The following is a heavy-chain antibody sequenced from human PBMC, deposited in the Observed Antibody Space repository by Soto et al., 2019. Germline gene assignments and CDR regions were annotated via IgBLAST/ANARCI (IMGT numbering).Heavy chain of an antibody. Sequence: TLSLPCTVSGGSISNVGYYWTWIRQHPGKGLEWIGYIYYSGSTYYNPSLKSRVTISVDTSKNQFSLKLTSVTAADTAVYYCARDVTDFWSGHEGMDVWGQGTTVTVSS. CDR3: ARDVTDFWSGHEGMDV. V-gene: IGHV4-31*03. D-gene: IGHD3-3*01. J-gene: IGHJ6*02. CDR2: IYYSGST. CDR1: GGSISNVGYY.